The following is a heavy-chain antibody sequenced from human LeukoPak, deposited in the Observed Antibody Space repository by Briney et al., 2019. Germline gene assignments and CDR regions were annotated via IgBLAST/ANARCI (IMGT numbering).Heavy chain of an antibody. Sequence: ASVKVSCKAPGYTFTDYNMHWVRQAPGQGPEWMGWMSPHSGDTNYAQKFRGRVTMTRDTSITTAYMELTSLTSDDTAVYYCVRDLYMASPSPDYWGRGTLVTVSS. V-gene: IGHV1-2*02. CDR2: MSPHSGDT. J-gene: IGHJ4*02. CDR3: VRDLYMASPSPDY. D-gene: IGHD4-11*01. CDR1: GYTFTDYN.